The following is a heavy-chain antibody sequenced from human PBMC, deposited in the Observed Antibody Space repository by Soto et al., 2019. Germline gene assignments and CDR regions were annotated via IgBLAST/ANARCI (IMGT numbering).Heavy chain of an antibody. CDR1: GGSISSSSYY. D-gene: IGHD3-22*01. V-gene: IGHV4-39*01. J-gene: IGHJ4*02. CDR3: ARHPSYYYDGSGYPHFDY. Sequence: SETLSLTCSVSGGSISSSSYYWGWIRQPPGKGLEWIGSIYYSGTTYYIPSLKGRVTISVDTSKNQFSLKLNSVTAADTAVYYCARHPSYYYDGSGYPHFDYWGQGTLVTVSS. CDR2: IYYSGTT.